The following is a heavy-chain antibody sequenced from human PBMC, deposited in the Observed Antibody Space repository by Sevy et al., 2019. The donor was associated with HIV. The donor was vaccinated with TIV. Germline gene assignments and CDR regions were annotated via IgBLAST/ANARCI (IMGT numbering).Heavy chain of an antibody. J-gene: IGHJ5*02. CDR1: GFTFSSYS. CDR3: ARAGRVHHDFWSGYYRGWFDP. D-gene: IGHD3-3*01. CDR2: ISSTSSYI. Sequence: GGSLRLSCAASGFTFSSYSMHWVRQAPGKGLEWVSSISSTSSYIYYADTVKGRFTISRANGNKSLYLQMNSLRAEDTGVYYCARAGRVHHDFWSGYYRGWFDPWGQGTQVTVSS. V-gene: IGHV3-21*01.